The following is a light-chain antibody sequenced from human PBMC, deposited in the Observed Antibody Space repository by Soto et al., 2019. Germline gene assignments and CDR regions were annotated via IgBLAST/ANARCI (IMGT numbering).Light chain of an antibody. V-gene: IGKV1-5*03. J-gene: IGKJ1*01. CDR2: KAS. CDR1: QSISSW. CDR3: QQYSTYSLT. Sequence: DIQMTQSPSTLSASVGDRVTITCRASQSISSWLAWYQQKPGKAPKLLIYKASNLESGVPSRFSGSGSGTEFTLTISSLQPDDFATYYCQQYSTYSLTFGQGTQVELK.